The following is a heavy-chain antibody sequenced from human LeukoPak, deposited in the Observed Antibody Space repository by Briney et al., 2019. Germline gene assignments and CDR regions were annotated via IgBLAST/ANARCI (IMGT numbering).Heavy chain of an antibody. CDR3: ARRSYCGGDCSSYWFDP. D-gene: IGHD2-21*01. CDR2: IYPGDSDT. CDR1: GYSFTSYW. Sequence: GESLKISCKGSGYSFTSYWIGWVRQMPGKGLEWMGIIYPGDSDTRYSPSFQGPVTISADKSISTAYLQWSSLKASDTALYYCARRSYCGGDCSSYWFDPWGQGTLVTVSS. V-gene: IGHV5-51*01. J-gene: IGHJ5*02.